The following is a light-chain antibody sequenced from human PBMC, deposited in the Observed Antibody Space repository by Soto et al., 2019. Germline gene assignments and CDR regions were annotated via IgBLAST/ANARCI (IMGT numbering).Light chain of an antibody. CDR1: SSDVGGYKY. CDR2: EVN. V-gene: IGLV2-8*01. Sequence: QSALTQPLSASGSPGQSVTISCTGTSSDVGGYKYVSWYQQHPGKAPKLMIFEVNKRPSGVPDRFSGSKSGNTASLTVSGLQAEDEADYYCSSYAGINNLGVFGTGTKLTVL. J-gene: IGLJ1*01. CDR3: SSYAGINNLGV.